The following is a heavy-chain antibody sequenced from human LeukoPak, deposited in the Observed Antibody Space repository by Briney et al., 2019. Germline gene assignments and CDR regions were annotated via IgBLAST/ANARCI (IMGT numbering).Heavy chain of an antibody. V-gene: IGHV4-34*01. CDR3: ASLLDFWSGYYVFDY. J-gene: IGHJ4*02. CDR1: GGSFSGYY. CDR2: INHSGST. D-gene: IGHD3-3*01. Sequence: SETLSLTCAVYGGSFSGYYWSWIRQPPGKGLEWIGEINHSGSTNYNPSLKSRVTISVDTSKNQFSLKLSSVTAADTAVYYCASLLDFWSGYYVFDYWGQGTLVTVSS.